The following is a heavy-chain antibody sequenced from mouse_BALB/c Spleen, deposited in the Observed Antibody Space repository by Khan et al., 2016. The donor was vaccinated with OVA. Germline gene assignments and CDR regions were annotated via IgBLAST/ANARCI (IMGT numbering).Heavy chain of an antibody. J-gene: IGHJ2*01. CDR1: GYTFSSYW. V-gene: IGHV1-9*01. CDR2: ILPGSGST. Sequence: QVQLQQSGADLMKPGASVKISCKVAGYTFSSYWIEWIKQRPGHGLEWIGEILPGSGSTNCNEKFKGKATFTADTSSHPAYMQISSLTSEDSAVYYCARVNSGKRNYCDYGGQGTTLPVAS. D-gene: IGHD1-1*01. CDR3: ARVNSGKRNYCDY.